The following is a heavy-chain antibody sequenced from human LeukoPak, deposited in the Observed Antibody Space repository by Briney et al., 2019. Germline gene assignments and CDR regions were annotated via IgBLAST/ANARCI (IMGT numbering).Heavy chain of an antibody. CDR1: GFTFDDYA. J-gene: IGHJ4*02. D-gene: IGHD4-17*01. CDR2: INWNSDSI. V-gene: IGHV3-9*01. CDR3: ARVGDYGDQDY. Sequence: GGSLRLSCAVSGFTFDDYAMHWVRQVPGKGLEWVSGINWNSDSIGYADSVKGRFTISRDNAKNSLYLQMNSLRAEDTAVYYCARVGDYGDQDYWGQGTLVTVSS.